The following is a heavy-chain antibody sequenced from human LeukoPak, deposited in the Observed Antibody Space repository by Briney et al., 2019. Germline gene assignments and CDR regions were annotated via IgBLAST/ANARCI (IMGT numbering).Heavy chain of an antibody. J-gene: IGHJ4*02. Sequence: GGSLRLSCAASGFTFSSYAMHWVRQAPGKGLEWVAVISYDGSNKYYADSVKGRFTISRDNSKNTLYLQMNSLRAEDTAVYYCARGVRRDGYNVIDYWGQGTLVTVPS. CDR1: GFTFSSYA. V-gene: IGHV3-30-3*01. D-gene: IGHD5-24*01. CDR3: ARGVRRDGYNVIDY. CDR2: ISYDGSNK.